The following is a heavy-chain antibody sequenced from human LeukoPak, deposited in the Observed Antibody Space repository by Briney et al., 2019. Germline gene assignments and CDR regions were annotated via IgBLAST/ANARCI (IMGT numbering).Heavy chain of an antibody. CDR2: ISGSGGST. Sequence: GRSLRLSCAASGFSFSTYAMSWVRQAPGKELEWVSVISGSGGSTNYADSVKGRFTMSRDNSQNTLYLQMNSLRAEDTAVYYCAKASELGRGYFDYWGQGTLVTVSS. CDR3: AKASELGRGYFDY. CDR1: GFSFSTYA. J-gene: IGHJ4*02. D-gene: IGHD7-27*01. V-gene: IGHV3-23*01.